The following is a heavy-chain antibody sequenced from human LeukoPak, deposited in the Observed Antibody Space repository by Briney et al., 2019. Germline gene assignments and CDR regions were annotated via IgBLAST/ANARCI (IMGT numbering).Heavy chain of an antibody. Sequence: GESLTLSCSASGFSFTDYYMSWIRKSPGKGLEWVSYISSSDTTIYYADSVKGRFTISRDTAKNTLYLQMNSRRVEDTAVYYCARAVKWDYWGQGALVTVSS. CDR2: ISSSDTTI. V-gene: IGHV3-11*01. J-gene: IGHJ4*02. D-gene: IGHD1-26*01. CDR1: GFSFTDYY. CDR3: ARAVKWDY.